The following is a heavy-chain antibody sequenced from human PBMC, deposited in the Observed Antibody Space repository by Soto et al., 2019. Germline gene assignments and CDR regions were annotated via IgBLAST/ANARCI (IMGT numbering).Heavy chain of an antibody. V-gene: IGHV1-3*01. CDR2: INAGNGNT. J-gene: IGHJ6*02. CDR1: GYTFTSYA. D-gene: IGHD5-12*01. Sequence: ASVKVSCKASGYTFTSYAMHWVRQAPGQRLEWMGWINAGNGNTKYSQKFQGRVTITRDTSASTAYMELSSLRSEDTAVYYCARGVEVIDRRYPRGYSGYDFHYGMDVWGQGTTVTVSS. CDR3: ARGVEVIDRRYPRGYSGYDFHYGMDV.